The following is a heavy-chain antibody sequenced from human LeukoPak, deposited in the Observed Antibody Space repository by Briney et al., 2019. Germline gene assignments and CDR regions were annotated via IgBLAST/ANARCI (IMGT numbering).Heavy chain of an antibody. D-gene: IGHD5-24*01. CDR2: INPNSGGT. V-gene: IGHV1-2*02. Sequence: GASVKVSCKASGYTFTGYYMHWVRQAPGQGLEWMGWINPNSGGTNYAQKFQGRVTMTRDTSISTAYMELSRLRSDDTAVYYCAVSRDGYNWPGSLIVYWGQGTLVTVSS. J-gene: IGHJ4*02. CDR3: AVSRDGYNWPGSLIVY. CDR1: GYTFTGYY.